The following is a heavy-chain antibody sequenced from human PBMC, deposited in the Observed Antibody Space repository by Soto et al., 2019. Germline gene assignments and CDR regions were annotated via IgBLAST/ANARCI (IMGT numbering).Heavy chain of an antibody. CDR1: GGTFSSYS. V-gene: IGHV1-69*04. CDR3: TRDRCSSTSCASGYWYFDR. D-gene: IGHD2-2*01. CDR2: IIPVLGLP. J-gene: IGHJ2*01. Sequence: QVQLVQSGAEVKKPESSVKVSCKASGGTFSSYSISWMRQAPGQGLEWIGRIIPVLGLPNYAQTFQGRLTITADKSTSTAYMELRSLRSEDTAVYYCTRDRCSSTSCASGYWYFDRWGRGTLVTVSS.